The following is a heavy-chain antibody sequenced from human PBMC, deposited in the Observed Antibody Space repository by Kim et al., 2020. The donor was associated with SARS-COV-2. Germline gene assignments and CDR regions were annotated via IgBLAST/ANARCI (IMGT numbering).Heavy chain of an antibody. Sequence: GGSLRLSCAASGFPFSGHGMHWVRQAPGKGLEWVAVIWYDGGQKYYVDSVKGRFTVSRDNSMNTLFLEMNSLRVEDTAVYYCATDIGGGSWPSLAYWGQGTLVTVS. D-gene: IGHD2-15*01. V-gene: IGHV3-33*08. CDR1: GFPFSGHG. J-gene: IGHJ4*02. CDR3: ATDIGGGSWPSLAY. CDR2: IWYDGGQK.